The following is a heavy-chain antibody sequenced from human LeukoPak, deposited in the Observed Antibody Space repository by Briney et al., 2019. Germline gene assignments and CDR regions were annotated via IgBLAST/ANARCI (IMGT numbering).Heavy chain of an antibody. CDR3: ARDTRLDY. CDR2: IYYSGST. CDR1: GGSISSGDYY. Sequence: SSETLSLTCTVSGGSISSGDYYWSWIRQPPGKGLEWIGYIYYSGSTYYNPSLKSRVTISVDTSKNQFPLKLSSVTAADTAVYYCARDTRLDYWGQGTLVTVSS. V-gene: IGHV4-30-4*01. J-gene: IGHJ4*02.